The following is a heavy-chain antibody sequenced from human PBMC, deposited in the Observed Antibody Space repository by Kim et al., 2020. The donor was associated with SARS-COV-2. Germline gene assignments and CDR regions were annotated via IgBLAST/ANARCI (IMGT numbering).Heavy chain of an antibody. Sequence: ASVKVSSKVSGYSLSEVAMHWVRQAPGKGLEWLGGLDPEVGEKRYAQKFQGRLTMTEDTLTDTVYMELTRLTSEDTAVYYCATAGGYSSGWEPFYYWGQGTLVTVSS. CDR1: GYSLSEVA. CDR3: ATAGGYSSGWEPFYY. V-gene: IGHV1-24*01. J-gene: IGHJ4*02. D-gene: IGHD6-19*01. CDR2: LDPEVGEK.